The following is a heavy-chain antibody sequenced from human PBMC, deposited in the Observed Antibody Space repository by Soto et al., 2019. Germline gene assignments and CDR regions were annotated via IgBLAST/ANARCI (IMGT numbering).Heavy chain of an antibody. J-gene: IGHJ5*02. CDR2: IHYSGTT. D-gene: IGHD1-7*01. Sequence: SETLSLTCTVSGGSISSGGYYWSWIRQQPGKGLEWIGYIHYSGTTYYNPSLKSRLTISVDTSKNQFSLKLSSVTAADTAVYYCARGRLELRGRYNWFDPWGQGTLVTVSS. CDR3: ARGRLELRGRYNWFDP. V-gene: IGHV4-31*03. CDR1: GGSISSGGYY.